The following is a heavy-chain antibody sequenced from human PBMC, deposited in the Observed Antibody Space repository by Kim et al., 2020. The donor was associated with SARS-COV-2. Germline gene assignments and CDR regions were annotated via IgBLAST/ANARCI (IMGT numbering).Heavy chain of an antibody. CDR3: ARKSIAASGIRCYFDL. D-gene: IGHD6-13*01. V-gene: IGHV3-13*04. Sequence: GGSLRLSCAASGFTFSSYDMHWVRQVTGKGLEWVSAIGTAGDTYYPASVKGRFTISRENAKNSFYLQMNSLRAGDTAVYYCARKSIAASGIRCYFDLWGRGTLVTVSS. CDR1: GFTFSSYD. CDR2: IGTAGDT. J-gene: IGHJ2*01.